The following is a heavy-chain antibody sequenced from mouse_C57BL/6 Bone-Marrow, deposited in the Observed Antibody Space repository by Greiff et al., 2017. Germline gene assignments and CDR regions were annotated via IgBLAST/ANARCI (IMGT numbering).Heavy chain of an antibody. D-gene: IGHD1-1*02. V-gene: IGHV1-69*01. CDR1: GSTFTSYW. CDR2: IDPSDSYT. CDR3: ARESGGLWFAY. J-gene: IGHJ3*01. Sequence: VQLQQPGAELVMPGASVKLSCKASGSTFTSYWMHWVKQRPGQGLEWIGEIDPSDSYTNYNQKFKGKSTLTVNKSSSTAYMQLSSLTSEYSAVYYCARESGGLWFAYWGQGTLGTVSA.